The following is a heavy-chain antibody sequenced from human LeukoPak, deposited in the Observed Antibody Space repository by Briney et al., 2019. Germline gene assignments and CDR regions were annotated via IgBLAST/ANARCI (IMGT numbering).Heavy chain of an antibody. D-gene: IGHD3-3*01. CDR3: ASQRYYDFWSGYSNWFDP. V-gene: IGHV4-39*01. CDR2: IYYSGST. Sequence: SETLSLTCTVSGGSISSSSYYWGWIRQPPGKGLEWIGSIYYSGSTYYNPSLKSRVTISVDTSKNQFSLKLSSVTAADTAVYYCASQRYYDFWSGYSNWFDPWGQGTLVTVSS. CDR1: GGSISSSSYY. J-gene: IGHJ5*02.